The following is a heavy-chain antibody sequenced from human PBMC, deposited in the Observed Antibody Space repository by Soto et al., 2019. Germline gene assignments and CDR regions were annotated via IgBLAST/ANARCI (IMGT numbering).Heavy chain of an antibody. D-gene: IGHD4-17*01. CDR2: IIPIFGPA. CDR1: GGTFSSYA. Sequence: QVQLVQSGAEVKKPGSSVKVSCKASGGTFSSYAISWVRQAPGQGLEWMGGIIPIFGPANYAQKFQGRVTITADESTSTAYMELSSLRAEDTAVYYCARKGDYGGNWDYWGQGTLVTVSS. J-gene: IGHJ4*02. CDR3: ARKGDYGGNWDY. V-gene: IGHV1-69*12.